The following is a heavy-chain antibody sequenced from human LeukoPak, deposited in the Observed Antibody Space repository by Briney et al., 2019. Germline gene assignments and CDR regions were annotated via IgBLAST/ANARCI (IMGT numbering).Heavy chain of an antibody. CDR3: ARDPPAVSINTYA. J-gene: IGHJ4*02. D-gene: IGHD2-8*01. V-gene: IGHV3-66*01. CDR2: IFSHGET. Sequence: GESLKISCAASGFTVGNNYMNWVRQAPGKGLEWVSLIFSHGETSYADSVKGRFTISRDNSKNTLYLQMNGLRVEDTAVYYCARDPPAVSINTYAWGQGTLVTVSS. CDR1: GFTVGNNY.